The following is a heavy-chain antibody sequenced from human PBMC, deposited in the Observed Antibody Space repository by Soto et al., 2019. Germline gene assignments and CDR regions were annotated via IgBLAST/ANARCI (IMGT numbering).Heavy chain of an antibody. CDR3: AAGTLDDFWSGFSPFAP. D-gene: IGHD3-3*01. CDR1: GFTLTSSA. J-gene: IGHJ5*02. Sequence: GASVKVAGKASGFTLTSSAMQWVRQARGQRLEWIGWIVVGSGNTNYAQKFQEGVAITRDMATSTAYMELSSLRSEDTAVYYCAAGTLDDFWSGFSPFAPWGQGTLVTVSS. CDR2: IVVGSGNT. V-gene: IGHV1-58*02.